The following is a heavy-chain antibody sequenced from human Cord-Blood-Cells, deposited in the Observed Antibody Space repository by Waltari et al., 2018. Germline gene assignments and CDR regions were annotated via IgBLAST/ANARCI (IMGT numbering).Heavy chain of an antibody. Sequence: QVQLVQSGAEVKTPGSSVTVSCMPSGGTFSSYAIRWVRQAPGQGLEWMGRIIPLLGIANYAQKFQGRVKITADKSTSTAYMELSSLISEDTAVYYCARDDYYYYYMDVWGKGTTVTVSS. CDR2: IIPLLGIA. CDR1: GGTFSSYA. CDR3: ARDDYYYYYMDV. J-gene: IGHJ6*03. V-gene: IGHV1-69*09.